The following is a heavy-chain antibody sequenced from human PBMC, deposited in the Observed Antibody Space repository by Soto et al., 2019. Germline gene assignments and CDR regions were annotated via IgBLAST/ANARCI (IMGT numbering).Heavy chain of an antibody. CDR3: AREGGVYGGHFDY. Sequence: EVQLVESGGGLVQPGGSLRLSCAASGFTFSNYTMNWVRQAPGKGLEWVSYISSSSSTIYYADSVKGRFTISRDNAKNSLYLQMNRLRDEDTAVYYCAREGGVYGGHFDYWGQGTLVTVSS. D-gene: IGHD4-17*01. CDR1: GFTFSNYT. J-gene: IGHJ4*02. V-gene: IGHV3-48*02. CDR2: ISSSSSTI.